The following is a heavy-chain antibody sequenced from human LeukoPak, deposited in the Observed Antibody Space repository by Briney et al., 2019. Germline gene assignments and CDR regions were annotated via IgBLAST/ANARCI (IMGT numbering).Heavy chain of an antibody. V-gene: IGHV1-69*04. J-gene: IGHJ6*02. Sequence: SVKVSCKASGGTFSSYAISWVLQAPGQGLEWMGRIIPILGIANYAQKFQGRVTITADKSTSTAYMELSSLRSEDTAVYYCARDPVLPYNYGMDVWGQGTTVTVSS. D-gene: IGHD2/OR15-2a*01. CDR3: ARDPVLPYNYGMDV. CDR1: GGTFSSYA. CDR2: IIPILGIA.